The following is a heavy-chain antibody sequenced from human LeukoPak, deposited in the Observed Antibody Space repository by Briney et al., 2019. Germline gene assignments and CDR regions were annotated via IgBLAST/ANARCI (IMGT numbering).Heavy chain of an antibody. D-gene: IGHD4-23*01. J-gene: IGHJ4*02. CDR2: ISSSSGYI. V-gene: IGHV3-21*01. CDR3: ARSPDYGGNSVDY. Sequence: PGGSLSLSCAASGFTFSSYAMSWVRQAPGKGLEWASSISSSSGYIYYADSVKGRFTISRDNAKNSLYLQMNSLRAEDTAVYYCARSPDYGGNSVDYWGQGTLVTVSS. CDR1: GFTFSSYA.